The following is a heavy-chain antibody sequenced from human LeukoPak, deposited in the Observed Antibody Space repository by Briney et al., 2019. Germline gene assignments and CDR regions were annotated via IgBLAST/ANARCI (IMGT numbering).Heavy chain of an antibody. CDR2: ISSSGTTI. Sequence: GRSLRLSCAASGFTFSSYAMHWVRQAPGKGLEWVSYISSSGTTIYYADSVKGRFTISRDNAKNSLYLQMNSLRAEDTAVYYCARVGVVVAATGNLWFDPWGQGTLVTVSS. V-gene: IGHV3-48*03. CDR1: GFTFSSYA. D-gene: IGHD2-15*01. J-gene: IGHJ5*02. CDR3: ARVGVVVAATGNLWFDP.